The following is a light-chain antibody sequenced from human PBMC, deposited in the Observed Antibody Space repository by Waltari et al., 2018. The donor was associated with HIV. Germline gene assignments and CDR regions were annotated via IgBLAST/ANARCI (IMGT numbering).Light chain of an antibody. V-gene: IGKV4-1*01. CDR2: WAS. Sequence: DIVMTQSPDSLVVSLGERATINCKSSRSVLSISNDRNYLAWYQQKSGQPPRLLIYWASSRESGVPARFSGSGSRTDFTLTINSLQAEDVAVYYCQQYCTTPLTFGGGTKVEIK. CDR1: RSVLSISNDRNY. J-gene: IGKJ4*01. CDR3: QQYCTTPLT.